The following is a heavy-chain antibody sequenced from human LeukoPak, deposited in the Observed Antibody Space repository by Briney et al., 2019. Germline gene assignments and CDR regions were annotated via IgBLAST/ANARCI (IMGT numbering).Heavy chain of an antibody. D-gene: IGHD6-6*01. Sequence: PGGALRLSCSASGFTFSGYAMHWVRQAPGKGLEYVSAISSNGGNTYYADSVKGRFTISRDNSKSTVYLQMSSLRAEDTAVYYCVKGGQYSSSGLDYWGQGTLVTVSS. J-gene: IGHJ4*02. CDR3: VKGGQYSSSGLDY. V-gene: IGHV3-64D*09. CDR1: GFTFSGYA. CDR2: ISSNGGNT.